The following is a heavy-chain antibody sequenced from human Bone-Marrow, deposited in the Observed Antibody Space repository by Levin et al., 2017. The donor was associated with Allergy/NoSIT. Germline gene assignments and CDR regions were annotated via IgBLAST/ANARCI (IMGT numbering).Heavy chain of an antibody. V-gene: IGHV3-48*02. D-gene: IGHD3-22*01. CDR3: ARDPARGYYDSSGYSGDH. CDR1: GFTFRHYT. CDR2: ITSSGDST. J-gene: IGHJ4*02. Sequence: GGSLRLSCAASGFTFRHYTMNWVRQAPGKGLEWVSCITSSGDSTYYADSVKGRFTISRDNAKNSLYLQLNCLRDEDTAMYYCARDPARGYYDSSGYSGDHWGQGTLVTVSS.